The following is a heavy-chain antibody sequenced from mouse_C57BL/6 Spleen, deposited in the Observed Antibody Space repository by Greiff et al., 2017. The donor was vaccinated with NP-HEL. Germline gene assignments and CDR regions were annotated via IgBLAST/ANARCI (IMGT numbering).Heavy chain of an antibody. CDR1: GFTFSSYG. Sequence: EVNVVESGGDLVKPGGSLKLSCAASGFTFSSYGMSWVRQTPDQRLEWVATISSGGSYTYYPDSVKGRFTLSRDNASNTLYLQISRLKSDNTAMYYCARHLDGSSPNWYFDVWGTGTTVTVSS. CDR3: ARHLDGSSPNWYFDV. J-gene: IGHJ1*03. D-gene: IGHD1-1*01. V-gene: IGHV5-6*01. CDR2: ISSGGSYT.